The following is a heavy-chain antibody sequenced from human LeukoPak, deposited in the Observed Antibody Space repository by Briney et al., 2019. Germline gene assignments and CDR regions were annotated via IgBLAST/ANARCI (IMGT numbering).Heavy chain of an antibody. V-gene: IGHV1-69*05. CDR2: IIPIFGTA. Sequence: SVKVSCKASGGTFSSYAISWVRQAPGQGLEWMGGIIPIFGTANYAQKFQGRVTITTNESTSTAYVELSSLRSEDTAVYYCARDSSRGPYSNFDYYYMDVWGKGTTVTVSS. CDR3: ARDSSRGPYSNFDYYYMDV. J-gene: IGHJ6*03. D-gene: IGHD4-11*01. CDR1: GGTFSSYA.